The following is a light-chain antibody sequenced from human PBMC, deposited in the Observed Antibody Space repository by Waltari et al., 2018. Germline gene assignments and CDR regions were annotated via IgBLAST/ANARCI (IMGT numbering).Light chain of an antibody. V-gene: IGKV1-33*01. CDR3: QRYDNLPVFA. J-gene: IGKJ3*01. Sequence: DIQLTQSPSSLSASVGDRVTITCQASQPITNYLNWYQQKPGKAPELLIYDASKLQTGVPSKVSRSQSGTEFTFTIASLQPEDVATYYCQRYDNLPVFAFGPGTKVNVK. CDR2: DAS. CDR1: QPITNY.